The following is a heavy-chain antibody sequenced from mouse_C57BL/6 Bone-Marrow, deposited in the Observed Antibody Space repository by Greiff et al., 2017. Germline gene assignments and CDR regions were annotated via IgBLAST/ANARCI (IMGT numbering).Heavy chain of an antibody. D-gene: IGHD1-1*01. J-gene: IGHJ2*01. CDR2: LDPENGDT. CDR1: GFNIKDDY. V-gene: IGHV14-4*01. Sequence: VQLQQSGAELVRPGASVKLSCTASGFNIKDDYMHWVKQRPEQGLEWIGWLDPENGDTEYASKFQGKATITADTSSNTAYLQLSSLTSEDTAVYYCSLLLRYLYYFDYWGQGTTLTVSS. CDR3: SLLLRYLYYFDY.